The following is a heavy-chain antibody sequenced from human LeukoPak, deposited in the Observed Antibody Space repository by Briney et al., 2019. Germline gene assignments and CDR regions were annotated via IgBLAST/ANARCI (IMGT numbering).Heavy chain of an antibody. CDR3: ASRHSSGWSHYYYMDV. J-gene: IGHJ6*03. CDR2: ISGSGGST. D-gene: IGHD6-19*01. CDR1: EFTFSSYA. V-gene: IGHV3-23*01. Sequence: GGSLRLSCAASEFTFSSYAMSWVRQAPGKGLEWVSTISGSGGSTYYAESVKGRFTISRDSSDNTLYLQMNSLRPEDTAVYYCASRHSSGWSHYYYMDVWGKGTTVTVSS.